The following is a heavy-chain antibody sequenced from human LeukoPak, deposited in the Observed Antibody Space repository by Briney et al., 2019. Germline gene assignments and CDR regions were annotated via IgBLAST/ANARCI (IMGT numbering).Heavy chain of an antibody. D-gene: IGHD6-25*01. Sequence: PGGSLRLSCAVSEFTVSSNYMSWVRQAPGKGLEWVAIIKQDGSEKKYVDSGKGRFTISRDNAKNSLYLQMNSLRAEDTAVYYCARESSGRDAFDIWGQGTMVTVSS. CDR3: ARESSGRDAFDI. CDR2: IKQDGSEK. J-gene: IGHJ3*02. CDR1: EFTVSSNY. V-gene: IGHV3-7*05.